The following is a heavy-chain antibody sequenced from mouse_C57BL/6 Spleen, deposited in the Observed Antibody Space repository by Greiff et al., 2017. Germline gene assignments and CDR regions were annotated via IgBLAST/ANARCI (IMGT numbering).Heavy chain of an antibody. V-gene: IGHV1-80*01. D-gene: IGHD2-1*01. CDR2: LYPGDGDP. J-gene: IGHJ2*01. CDR1: GYAFSSSW. CDR3: ARAGEPLYGKMPFDD. Sequence: VQLQASGAELVKPGASVTISCKASGYAFSSSWMNWVKQRPGKGLEWIGQLYPGDGDPNYNGKFKGKATLTADKSSSTAYMQLSSLTSEDSAVYCCARAGEPLYGKMPFDDWGQGTTLTVSS.